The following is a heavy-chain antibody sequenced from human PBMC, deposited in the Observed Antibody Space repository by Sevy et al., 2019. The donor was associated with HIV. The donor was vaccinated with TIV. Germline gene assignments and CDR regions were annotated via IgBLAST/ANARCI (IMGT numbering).Heavy chain of an antibody. J-gene: IGHJ5*02. D-gene: IGHD2-15*01. CDR3: ATGGLGYYSCSSYYQGDWVDP. CDR2: LDPGNGEI. V-gene: IGHV1-24*01. CDR1: GYSLRKLS. Sequence: ASVKVSCKVFGYSLRKLSMHWVRQAPGKGLEWMGSLDPGNGEITYAQTLQGRVTMTEDTSTDTAYMELSSLTSEDTATYYCATGGLGYYSCSSYYQGDWVDPWGQGTLVTVSS.